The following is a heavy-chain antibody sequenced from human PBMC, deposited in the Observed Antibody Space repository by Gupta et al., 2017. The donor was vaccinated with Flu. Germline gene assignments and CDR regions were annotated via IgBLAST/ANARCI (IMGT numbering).Heavy chain of an antibody. Sequence: QAPGEDLEWMGQIYPNSGGTNYAQRFQGRVTMTRDTSLSTAYLELSSLKSDDTAFYYCARDSSGSGGFEAFDIWGQGTLVTVSS. V-gene: IGHV1-2*06. CDR3: ARDSSGSGGFEAFDI. J-gene: IGHJ3*02. CDR2: IYPNSGGT. D-gene: IGHD1-26*01.